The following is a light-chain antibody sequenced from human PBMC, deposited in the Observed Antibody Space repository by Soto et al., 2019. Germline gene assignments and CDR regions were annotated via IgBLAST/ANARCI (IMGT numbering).Light chain of an antibody. V-gene: IGLV2-14*01. CDR2: EVN. J-gene: IGLJ2*01. Sequence: QSALTQPASVSGSPGQSITISCTGTSSDVGGYNYVSWYQQHPGKAPKLMIYEVNNRPSGVSNRFSGSKSGNTASLTISGLQAEDEPDYYCSSYTSSSTLVVFGGGTKLTVL. CDR3: SSYTSSSTLVV. CDR1: SSDVGGYNY.